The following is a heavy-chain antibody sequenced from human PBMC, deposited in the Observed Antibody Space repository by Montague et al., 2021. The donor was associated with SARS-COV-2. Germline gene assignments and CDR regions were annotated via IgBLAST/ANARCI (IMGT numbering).Heavy chain of an antibody. CDR1: GGTFSAHS. D-gene: IGHD3-9*01. CDR3: VRHPHYDGLNGPPDF. CDR2: INHRGST. V-gene: IGHV4-34*01. J-gene: IGHJ4*02. Sequence: SETLSLTCAVYGGTFSAHSWSWVRQSPGKGLEWIGEINHRGSTTYMSSLKSRVAISVDTSKNQFSLRLTSVTAADTAFYHCVRHPHYDGLNGPPDFWDQGALVTVSS.